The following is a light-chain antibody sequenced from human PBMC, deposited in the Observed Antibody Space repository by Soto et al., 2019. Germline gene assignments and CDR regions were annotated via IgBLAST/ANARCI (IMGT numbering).Light chain of an antibody. Sequence: QSALTQPRSVSGSPGQSVTISCTGTSNGVGNYNYVSWYQQHPGKAPKLMIFDVSKRPSGVPDRFSGSKSGNTASLTISGLQAEDEADYYCCSYAGSYTFDVFGTGTKLTVL. CDR1: SNGVGNYNY. J-gene: IGLJ1*01. V-gene: IGLV2-11*01. CDR2: DVS. CDR3: CSYAGSYTFDV.